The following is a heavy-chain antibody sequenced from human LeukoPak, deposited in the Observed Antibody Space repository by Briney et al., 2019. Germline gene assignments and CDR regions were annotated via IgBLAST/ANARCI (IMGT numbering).Heavy chain of an antibody. CDR2: INHSGST. J-gene: IGHJ4*02. V-gene: IGHV4-34*01. D-gene: IGHD3-9*01. Sequence: SETLSLTCAVYGGSFSGYYWSWIRQPPGKGLEWIGEINHSGSTNYNPSLKSRVTISVDTSKNQFSLKLSSVTAADTAVYYCARRGGVLRYFDWSSHFDYWGQGTLVTVSS. CDR3: ARRGGVLRYFDWSSHFDY. CDR1: GGSFSGYY.